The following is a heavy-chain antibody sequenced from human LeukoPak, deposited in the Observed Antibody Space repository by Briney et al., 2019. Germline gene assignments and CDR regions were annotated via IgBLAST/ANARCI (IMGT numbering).Heavy chain of an antibody. CDR3: AGTQWELISPIDY. J-gene: IGHJ4*02. V-gene: IGHV1-2*02. CDR2: INPNSGGT. Sequence: VASVKVSCKASGYTFTGYYMHWVRRAPGQGLEWMGWINPNSGGTNYAQKFQGRVTMTRDTSISTAYMELSRLRSDDTAVYYCAGTQWELISPIDYWGQGTLVTVSS. D-gene: IGHD1-26*01. CDR1: GYTFTGYY.